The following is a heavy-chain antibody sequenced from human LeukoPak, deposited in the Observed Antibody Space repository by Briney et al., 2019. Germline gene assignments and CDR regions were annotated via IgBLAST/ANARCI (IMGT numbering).Heavy chain of an antibody. D-gene: IGHD6-19*01. V-gene: IGHV3-23*01. CDR3: AKGNRKGAGIRDV. J-gene: IGHJ6*02. CDR2: ISGSGGST. Sequence: GGSLRLSCAASGFTFSSYSMNWVRQAPGKGLEWVSAISGSGGSTYYADSVKGRFTISRDNSKNTLYLQMNSLRAEDTAVYYCAKGNRKGAGIRDVWGQGTTVTVSS. CDR1: GFTFSSYS.